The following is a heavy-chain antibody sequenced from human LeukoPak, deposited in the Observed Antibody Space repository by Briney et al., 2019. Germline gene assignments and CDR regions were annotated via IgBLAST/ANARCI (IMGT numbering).Heavy chain of an antibody. Sequence: PGGSPRLSCAASGFTFSSYWMSWVRQAPGRGLEWVANIKQDESEKYYVDSVKGRFTISRDNAKKSLYLQMNSLRAEDTAMYYCARTTNYDSSRYHHYFDYWGQGTLVTVSS. D-gene: IGHD3-22*01. V-gene: IGHV3-7*05. CDR3: ARTTNYDSSRYHHYFDY. J-gene: IGHJ4*02. CDR1: GFTFSSYW. CDR2: IKQDESEK.